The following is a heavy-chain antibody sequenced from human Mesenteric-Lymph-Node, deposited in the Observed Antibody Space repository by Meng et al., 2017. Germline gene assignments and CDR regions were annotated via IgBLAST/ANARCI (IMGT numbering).Heavy chain of an antibody. CDR3: ARNRGYNSFDY. D-gene: IGHD5-24*01. V-gene: IGHV3-74*01. Sequence: GESLKISCAASGFPFSTYSMHWVRQVPGKGLVWVSQIKPDGTTTSYADSVRGRFTISRDNAKNSVFLQMTSLTAEDTALYYCARNRGYNSFDYWGQGTLVTVSS. CDR2: IKPDGTTT. CDR1: GFPFSTYS. J-gene: IGHJ4*02.